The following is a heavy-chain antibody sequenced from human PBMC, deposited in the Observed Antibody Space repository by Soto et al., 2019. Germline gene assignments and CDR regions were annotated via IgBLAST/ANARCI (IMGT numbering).Heavy chain of an antibody. Sequence: PSETLSLTCTVSGGSISRGGYYWSWIRQNPGKGLEWIGYTYNSVSTYYNPSLKSRVTISVDTSKNQFSLKLTSVTAADTAVYYCARSSIVPRLLMYPFDYWGQGTLVTVSS. CDR2: TYNSVST. D-gene: IGHD2-8*01. CDR1: GGSISRGGYY. CDR3: ARSSIVPRLLMYPFDY. J-gene: IGHJ4*02. V-gene: IGHV4-31*03.